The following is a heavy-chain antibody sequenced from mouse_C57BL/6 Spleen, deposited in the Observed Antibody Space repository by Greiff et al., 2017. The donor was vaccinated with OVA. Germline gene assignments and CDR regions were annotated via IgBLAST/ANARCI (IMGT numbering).Heavy chain of an antibody. V-gene: IGHV1-82*01. CDR3: ARGGNYYRSGCRAWFAY. CDR1: GYAFSSSW. J-gene: IGHJ3*01. CDR2: IYPGDGDT. D-gene: IGHD1-1*01. Sequence: QVQLQQSGPELVKPGASVKISCKASGYAFSSSWMNWVKQRPGKGLEWIGRIYPGDGDTNYNGKFKGKATLTADKSSSTAYMQLSSLTSEDSAVYFCARGGNYYRSGCRAWFAYWGQGTLVTVSA.